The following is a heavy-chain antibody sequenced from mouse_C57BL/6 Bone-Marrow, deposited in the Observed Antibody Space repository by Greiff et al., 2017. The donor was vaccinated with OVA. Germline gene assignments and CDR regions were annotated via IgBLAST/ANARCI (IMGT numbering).Heavy chain of an antibody. CDR2: LYPGSGST. Sequence: VQLQQPGAELVKPGASVKMSCKASGYTFTSYWLTWVKQRPGQGLEWIGDLYPGSGSTNYHEKFKSKATLTVDTSSSTANMQLSSLTSEDSAVYNGARFYGYLGIADWGQGTLVTVSA. J-gene: IGHJ3*01. CDR1: GYTFTSYW. D-gene: IGHD2-2*01. CDR3: ARFYGYLGIAD. V-gene: IGHV1-55*01.